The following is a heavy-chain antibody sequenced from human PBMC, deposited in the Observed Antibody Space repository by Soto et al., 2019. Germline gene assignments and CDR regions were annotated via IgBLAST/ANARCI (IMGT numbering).Heavy chain of an antibody. D-gene: IGHD6-25*01. CDR2: MNPITGNA. Sequence: ASVKVSCKASGFTFTTYDIHWVRQATGQRLEWMGWMNPITGNAGYAQKFQGRVTMTRNTSITTAYMELSSLRSEDTAVYYCARRKERSGPHYFDSWGQGSLVTVSS. CDR3: ARRKERSGPHYFDS. V-gene: IGHV1-8*01. CDR1: GFTFTTYD. J-gene: IGHJ4*02.